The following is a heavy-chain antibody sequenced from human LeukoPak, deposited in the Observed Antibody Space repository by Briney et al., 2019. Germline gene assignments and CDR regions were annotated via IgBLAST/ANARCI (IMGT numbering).Heavy chain of an antibody. V-gene: IGHV4-34*01. D-gene: IGHD6-6*01. CDR3: ARASIAARRNYYYGMDV. J-gene: IGHJ6*02. CDR2: INHSGST. Sequence: ASETLSLTCAVYGGSFSGYYWSWIRQPPGKGLEWIGEINHSGSTNYNPSLKSRVTISVDTSKNQFSLKLSSVTAADTAVYYCARASIAARRNYYYGMDVWGQGTTVTVSS. CDR1: GGSFSGYY.